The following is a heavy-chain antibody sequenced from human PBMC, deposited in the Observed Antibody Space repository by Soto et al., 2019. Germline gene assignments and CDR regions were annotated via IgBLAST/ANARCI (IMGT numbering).Heavy chain of an antibody. CDR1: GGTFSSYA. Sequence: QVQLVQSGAEVKKPGSSVKVSCKASGGTFSSYAISWVRQAPGQGLEWMGGIIPISETTNNAQKFQSRVTITADESKSTAYMELSSLRSEDTAVYYCARSQGSSTSLEIYYYYYYGMDVWGQGTTVTVSS. J-gene: IGHJ6*02. CDR2: IIPISETT. V-gene: IGHV1-69*01. D-gene: IGHD2-2*01. CDR3: ARSQGSSTSLEIYYYYYYGMDV.